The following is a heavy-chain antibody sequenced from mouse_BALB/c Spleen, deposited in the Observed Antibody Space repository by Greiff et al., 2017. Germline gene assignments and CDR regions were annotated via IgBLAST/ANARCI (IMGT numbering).Heavy chain of an antibody. D-gene: IGHD2-1*01. V-gene: IGHV1-69*02. J-gene: IGHJ4*01. CDR3: ARSGNYASVDY. CDR1: GYTFTSYW. Sequence: QVQLQQPGAELVKPGASVKLSCKASGYTFTSYWMHWVKQRPGQGLEWIGEIDPSDSYTNYNQKFKGKATLTVDKSSSTAYMQHSSLTSEDSAVYYCARSGNYASVDYWGQGTSVTVSS. CDR2: IDPSDSYT.